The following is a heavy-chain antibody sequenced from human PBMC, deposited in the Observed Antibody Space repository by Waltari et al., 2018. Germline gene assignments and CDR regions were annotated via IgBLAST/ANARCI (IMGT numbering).Heavy chain of an antibody. CDR3: AKDKARLEVTDLGY. Sequence: QVQLVESGGGVVQPGGSLRLSCAASGFTSSRYGMHRVRPPPGKGLEWVAFIRYDGSNKYYADSVKGRFTISRDNSKNTLYLQMNSLRAEDTAVYYCAKDKARLEVTDLGYWGQGTLVTVSS. CDR1: GFTSSRYG. CDR2: IRYDGSNK. J-gene: IGHJ4*02. V-gene: IGHV3-30*02. D-gene: IGHD2-21*02.